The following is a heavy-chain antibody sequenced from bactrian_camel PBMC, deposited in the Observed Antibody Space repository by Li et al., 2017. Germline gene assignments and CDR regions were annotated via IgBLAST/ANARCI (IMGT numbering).Heavy chain of an antibody. V-gene: IGHV3S53*01. Sequence: VQLVESGGGSAQIGGSLRLSCVVSGDHRMVAWFRQGPGRTREGVAGIESDGSTSYADSVRGRFTISKDNTKNTLYLQMNSLKPEDTAMYCCAAERGPSSYQSDYAVFRGCLFGYWGQGTQVTVS. J-gene: IGHJ6*01. CDR1: GDHRM. CDR2: IESDGST. CDR3: AAERGPSSYQSDYAVFRGCLFGY. D-gene: IGHD4*01.